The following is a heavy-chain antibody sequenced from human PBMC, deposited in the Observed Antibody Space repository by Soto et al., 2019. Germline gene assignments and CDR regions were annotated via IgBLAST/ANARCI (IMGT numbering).Heavy chain of an antibody. CDR1: GFTFGNYA. CDR3: ARDGGNICSGGSCYFQAPDY. V-gene: IGHV3-23*01. J-gene: IGHJ4*02. Sequence: EVRLLESGGGLVQPGGSLRLSCEASGFTFGNYAMTWVRQGPGRGLEWVSALSGSSLNTYYADSVKGRFTISRDNSKNTLAVQMSSLRAEDTAVYYCARDGGNICSGGSCYFQAPDYWGQGTLVTVSP. CDR2: LSGSSLNT. D-gene: IGHD2-15*01.